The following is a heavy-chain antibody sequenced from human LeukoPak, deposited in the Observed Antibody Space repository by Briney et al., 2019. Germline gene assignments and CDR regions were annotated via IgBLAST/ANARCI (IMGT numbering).Heavy chain of an antibody. CDR2: ISYDGSNK. D-gene: IGHD1-26*01. CDR3: ARGGSYGFDY. J-gene: IGHJ4*02. V-gene: IGHV3-30*04. Sequence: QPGGSLRLSCAASGFTFSSYATHWVRQAPGKGLEWVAVISYDGSNKYYADSVKGRFTISRDNSKNTLYLQMNSLRAEDTAVYYCARGGSYGFDYWGQGTLVTVSS. CDR1: GFTFSSYA.